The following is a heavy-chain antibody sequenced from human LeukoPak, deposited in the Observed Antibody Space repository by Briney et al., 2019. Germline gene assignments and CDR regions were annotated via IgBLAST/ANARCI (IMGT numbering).Heavy chain of an antibody. CDR2: VYASGST. D-gene: IGHD2-8*01. CDR1: GASISRGDYY. J-gene: IGHJ5*02. Sequence: PSQTLSLTCTVSGASISRGDYYWNWIRRPAGKGLEWIGRVYASGSTYYNPSLKSRVTISLDTSKNQFSLQLTSLTAADTAVYYCTTLYRTNGLCNNWFDPWGQGTLVTVSS. V-gene: IGHV4-61*02. CDR3: TTLYRTNGLCNNWFDP.